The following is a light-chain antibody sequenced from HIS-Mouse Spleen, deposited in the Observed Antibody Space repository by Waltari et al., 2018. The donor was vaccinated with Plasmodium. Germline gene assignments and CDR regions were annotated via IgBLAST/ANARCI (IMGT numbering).Light chain of an antibody. V-gene: IGLV3-1*01. CDR1: KLGDKY. J-gene: IGLJ2*01. CDR2: QGS. CDR3: QAWDSSTVV. Sequence: SYELTQPPSVSVSPGQTASITCSGDKLGDKYACWYQQKPGQSPVLVIYQGSKRPSGLPERFSGSNSGNTATLTISGTQAMDEADYYCQAWDSSTVVFGGGTKLTVL.